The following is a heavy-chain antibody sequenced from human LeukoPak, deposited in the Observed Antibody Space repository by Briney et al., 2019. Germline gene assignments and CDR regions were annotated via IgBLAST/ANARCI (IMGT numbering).Heavy chain of an antibody. CDR1: GFTFSSYS. CDR2: IRYDGSDK. D-gene: IGHD5-18*01. V-gene: IGHV3-30*02. Sequence: GGSLRLSCAASGFTFSSYSMHWVRQAPGKGLEWVAFIRYDGSDKYYADSVKGRFTLSRDNSKNTVYLQMNSLRADDTAVYYCARTTEGGYTYDYFYYYYMDVWGKGTTVTISS. CDR3: ARTTEGGYTYDYFYYYYMDV. J-gene: IGHJ6*03.